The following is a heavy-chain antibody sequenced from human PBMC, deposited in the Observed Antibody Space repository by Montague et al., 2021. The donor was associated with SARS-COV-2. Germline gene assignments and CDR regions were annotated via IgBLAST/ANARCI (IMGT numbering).Heavy chain of an antibody. J-gene: IGHJ4*02. CDR2: LYTSAST. CDR3: ARVVGFDFDY. CDR1: GGSISSGSYY. D-gene: IGHD2-21*01. Sequence: TLSLTCTVSGGSISSGSYYWSWIRQPAGKGLEWIGRLYTSASTNYNPSLKSRVTISVDTSKNQFSLKLSSVTAADTAVYYCARVVGFDFDYWGQGTLVTVSS. V-gene: IGHV4-61*02.